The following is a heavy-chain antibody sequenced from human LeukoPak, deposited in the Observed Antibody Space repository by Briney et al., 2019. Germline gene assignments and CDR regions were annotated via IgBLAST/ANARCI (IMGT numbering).Heavy chain of an antibody. D-gene: IGHD2-2*01. CDR3: ASSVVLDAFDI. CDR1: GDSVNSSNYY. J-gene: IGHJ3*02. CDR2: IYYSGST. Sequence: SETLSLTCTVSGDSVNSSNYYWSWIRQPPGKGLEWIGYIYYSGSTNYNPSLKSRVTISVDTSKNQFSLKLSSVTAADTAVYYCASSVVLDAFDIWGQGTMVTVSS. V-gene: IGHV4-61*01.